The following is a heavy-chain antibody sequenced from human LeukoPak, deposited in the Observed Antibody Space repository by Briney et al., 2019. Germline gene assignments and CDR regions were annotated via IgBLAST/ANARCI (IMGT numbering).Heavy chain of an antibody. CDR2: ISSSGSTI. CDR1: GFTFSSYE. D-gene: IGHD1-26*01. CDR3: ARGGELLTWKYYFNY. Sequence: GGSLRLSCAASGFTFSSYEMNWVRQAPGKGLEWVSYISSSGSTIYYADSVKGRFTISRDNAKNSLYLQMNSLRAEDTAVYYCARGGELLTWKYYFNYWGQGTLVTVSS. J-gene: IGHJ4*02. V-gene: IGHV3-48*03.